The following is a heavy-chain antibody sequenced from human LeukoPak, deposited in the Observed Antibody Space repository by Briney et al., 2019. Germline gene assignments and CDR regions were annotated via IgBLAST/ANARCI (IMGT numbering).Heavy chain of an antibody. CDR3: ATLPNYSYGHPYYFDS. CDR2: ISDSGAYT. J-gene: IGHJ4*02. D-gene: IGHD5-18*01. CDR1: GFTFSSCA. Sequence: AGGSLRLSCAASGFTFSSCAMSWVRLAPVKGLEWVSAISDSGAYTYYADSVKGRFTISRDNSKNTLYLQMNSLRAEDTAVYYCATLPNYSYGHPYYFDSWGQGTLVTVSS. V-gene: IGHV3-23*01.